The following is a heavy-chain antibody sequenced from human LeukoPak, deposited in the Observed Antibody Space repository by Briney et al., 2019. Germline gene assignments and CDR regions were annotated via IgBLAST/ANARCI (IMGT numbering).Heavy chain of an antibody. V-gene: IGHV4-31*03. Sequence: SQTLSLTCTVSGGSISSGDYFWSWIRQRPETGPEWIGYISYSGSTYYIASLKSRVTISADMSKNQFSLKLSSVTAADTAIYYCASGGGNSGRDWYFDLWGRGALVTVS. J-gene: IGHJ2*01. CDR3: ASGGGNSGRDWYFDL. D-gene: IGHD4-23*01. CDR2: ISYSGST. CDR1: GGSISSGDYF.